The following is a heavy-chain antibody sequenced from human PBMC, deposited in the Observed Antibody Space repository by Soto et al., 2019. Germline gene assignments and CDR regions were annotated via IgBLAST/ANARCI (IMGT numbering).Heavy chain of an antibody. D-gene: IGHD6-13*01. CDR3: AKDPGSSGWYFDE. V-gene: IGHV3-30*18. J-gene: IGHJ4*02. Sequence: GGSLRLSCAASGFTFSSYGMHWVRQAPGKGLEWVAVISYDGGNKYYADSVKGRFTISRDNSKNTLYLQMNSLRAEDTAVYYCAKDPGSSGWYFDEWGQGTLVTVSS. CDR2: ISYDGGNK. CDR1: GFTFSSYG.